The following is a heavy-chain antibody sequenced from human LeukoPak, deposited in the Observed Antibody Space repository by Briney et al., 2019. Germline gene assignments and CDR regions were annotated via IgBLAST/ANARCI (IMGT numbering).Heavy chain of an antibody. D-gene: IGHD2-15*01. Sequence: PGGSLRLSCAASGFTLSDYYMSWIRQAPGKGLEWVSYISSSSSYTNYADSVKGRFTISRDYAKNSLYLQMNSLRAEDTAVYYCARDLDVVVVAAYDYWGQGTLVTVSS. CDR3: ARDLDVVVVAAYDY. CDR1: GFTLSDYY. V-gene: IGHV3-11*06. CDR2: ISSSSSYT. J-gene: IGHJ4*02.